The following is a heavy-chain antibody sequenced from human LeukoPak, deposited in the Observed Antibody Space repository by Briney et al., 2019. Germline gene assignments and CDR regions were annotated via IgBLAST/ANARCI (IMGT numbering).Heavy chain of an antibody. Sequence: SETLSLTCAVYGGSFSGYYWSWIRQPPGKGLEWIGEINHSGSTNYNPSLKSRVTISVDTSKNQFSLKLSSVTAADTAVYYCATVWYYDFEPAFDIWGQGTMVTVSS. CDR3: ATVWYYDFEPAFDI. D-gene: IGHD3-3*01. V-gene: IGHV4-34*01. J-gene: IGHJ3*02. CDR1: GGSFSGYY. CDR2: INHSGST.